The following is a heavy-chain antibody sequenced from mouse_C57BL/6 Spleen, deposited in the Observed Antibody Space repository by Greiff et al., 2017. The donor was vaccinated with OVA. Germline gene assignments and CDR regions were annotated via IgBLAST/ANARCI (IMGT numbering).Heavy chain of an antibody. D-gene: IGHD1-1*01. CDR3: ARSSLLRRGAMDY. CDR2: IDPSDSYT. V-gene: IGHV1-59*01. Sequence: QVQLQQPGAELVRPGTSVKLSCKASGYTFTSYWMHWVKQRPGQGLEWIGVIDPSDSYTNYNQKFKGKATLTVDTSSSTAYMQLSSLTSEDSAVYYCARSSLLRRGAMDYWGQGTSVTVSS. CDR1: GYTFTSYW. J-gene: IGHJ4*01.